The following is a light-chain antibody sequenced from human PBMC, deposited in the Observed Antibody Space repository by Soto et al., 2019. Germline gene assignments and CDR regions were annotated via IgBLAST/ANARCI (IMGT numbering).Light chain of an antibody. CDR1: SSDVGGYNY. J-gene: IGLJ1*01. Sequence: QSALTQPRSVSGSPGQSVAIYCSGTSSDVGGYNYVSWYQQQPGKAPKLMIYDVSKRPSGVPDRFSGSKSGNTASLTISGLQPEDEADYYCCSYAGSYTYVFGTATKLTVL. V-gene: IGLV2-11*01. CDR2: DVS. CDR3: CSYAGSYTYV.